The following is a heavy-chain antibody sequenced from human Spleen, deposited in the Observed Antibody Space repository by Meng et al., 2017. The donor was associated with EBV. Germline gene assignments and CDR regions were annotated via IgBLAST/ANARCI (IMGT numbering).Heavy chain of an antibody. V-gene: IGHV3-74*01. D-gene: IGHD2-21*01. CDR1: GFSLRCYG. Sequence: VCLVGFVGVLVLPGSSMRLSWSASGFSLRCYGVHWVRQPHWKGLVWVSRINPDGSVINYADSVKGRFTISRDNAKNTVYLQMNNLRADDTAVYYCAKDCFGDKDSWGQGTLVTVSS. CDR2: INPDGSVI. J-gene: IGHJ4*02. CDR3: AKDCFGDKDS.